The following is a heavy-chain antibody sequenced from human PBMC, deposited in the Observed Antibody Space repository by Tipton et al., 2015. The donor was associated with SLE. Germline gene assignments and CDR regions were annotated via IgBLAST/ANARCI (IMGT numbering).Heavy chain of an antibody. Sequence: LRLSCTVSGGSISSSSYYWGWIRQPPGKGLEWIGSIYYSGSTYYNPSLKSRVTISVDTSKNQFSLKLSSVTAADTAVYYCASLVVDTAMVPNYFDYWGQGTLVTVSS. V-gene: IGHV4-39*01. CDR2: IYYSGST. CDR3: ASLVVDTAMVPNYFDY. J-gene: IGHJ4*02. CDR1: GGSISSSSYY. D-gene: IGHD5-18*01.